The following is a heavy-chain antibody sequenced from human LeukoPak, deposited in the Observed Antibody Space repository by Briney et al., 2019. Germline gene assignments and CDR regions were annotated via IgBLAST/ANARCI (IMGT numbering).Heavy chain of an antibody. D-gene: IGHD6-19*01. J-gene: IGHJ4*02. CDR1: GFTFSSYW. CDR2: IKQDGSEK. CDR3: AREIMRIAVAGGDY. Sequence: PGGSLRLSCAASGFTFSSYWMSWVRQAPGKGLEWVANIKQDGSEKYYVDSVKGRFTISRDNAKNSLYLQMNSLRAEDTAVYYCAREIMRIAVAGGDYWGQGTLVTVSS. V-gene: IGHV3-7*01.